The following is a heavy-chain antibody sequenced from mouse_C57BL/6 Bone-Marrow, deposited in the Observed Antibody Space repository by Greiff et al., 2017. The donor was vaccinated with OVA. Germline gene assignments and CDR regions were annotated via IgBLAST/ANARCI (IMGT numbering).Heavy chain of an antibody. V-gene: IGHV1-81*01. Sequence: QVQLKQSGAELARPGASVKLSCKASGYTFTSYGISWVKQRTGQGLEWIGEIYPRSGNTYYNEKFKGKATLTADKSSSTAYMELRSLTSEDSAVYFCARRESSYRFAYWGQGTLVTVSA. D-gene: IGHD1-1*01. CDR3: ARRESSYRFAY. CDR2: IYPRSGNT. CDR1: GYTFTSYG. J-gene: IGHJ3*01.